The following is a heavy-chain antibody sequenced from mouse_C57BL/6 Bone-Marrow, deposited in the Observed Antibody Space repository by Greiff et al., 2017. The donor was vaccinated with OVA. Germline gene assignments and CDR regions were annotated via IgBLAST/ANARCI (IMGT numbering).Heavy chain of an antibody. CDR1: GYTFTSYW. CDR3: ARWMITTGYYFDY. V-gene: IGHV1-7*01. Sequence: QVQLQQSGAELAKPGASVKLSCKASGYTFTSYWMHWVKQRPGQGLEWIGYINPSSGYTKYNQKLKDKATLTADKSYSTAYMQLSSLTYEDAAFYYCARWMITTGYYFDYWGQGTTLTVSS. D-gene: IGHD2-4*01. J-gene: IGHJ2*01. CDR2: INPSSGYT.